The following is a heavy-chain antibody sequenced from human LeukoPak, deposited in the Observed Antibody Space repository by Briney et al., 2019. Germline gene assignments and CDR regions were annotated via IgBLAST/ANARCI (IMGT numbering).Heavy chain of an antibody. J-gene: IGHJ4*02. V-gene: IGHV3-23*01. Sequence: GGSLRLSCAASGFTFSSYAMSWVRQAPGQGLEWVSAISGSGGSTYYADSVKGRFTISRDNSENTLYLQMTSLRAEDTAVYYCAKGRGSWYRDFDYWGQGTLVTVSS. CDR1: GFTFSSYA. D-gene: IGHD6-13*01. CDR2: ISGSGGST. CDR3: AKGRGSWYRDFDY.